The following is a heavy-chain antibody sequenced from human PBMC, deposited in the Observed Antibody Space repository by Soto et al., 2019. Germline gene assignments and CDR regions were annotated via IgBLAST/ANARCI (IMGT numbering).Heavy chain of an antibody. J-gene: IGHJ4*02. V-gene: IGHV3-74*01. CDR2: INSDGSIT. Sequence: EVQLVESGGGLVQPGGSLRLSCAASGLTFSTYWTHWVRQVPGKGLMWVSRINSDGSITDYADSVRGRFTISRDNEENTLHLHMNSLRVEDTAVYFCVRDGSAYSLAYWGQGTLVTVSS. CDR3: VRDGSAYSLAY. D-gene: IGHD2-21*01. CDR1: GLTFSTYW.